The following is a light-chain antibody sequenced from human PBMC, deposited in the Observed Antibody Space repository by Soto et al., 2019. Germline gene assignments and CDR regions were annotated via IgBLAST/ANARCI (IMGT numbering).Light chain of an antibody. Sequence: EIVFTQSPGTLSLSPGERATLSCRASQSVSSSYLAWYQQKPGQAPRLIIYGASRRETGIPDRFSGSGAGTEFTLTISRLEAEDFAVDYCQQYGSSTRTFGQGTKVDIK. CDR2: GAS. CDR3: QQYGSSTRT. CDR1: QSVSSSY. V-gene: IGKV3-20*01. J-gene: IGKJ1*01.